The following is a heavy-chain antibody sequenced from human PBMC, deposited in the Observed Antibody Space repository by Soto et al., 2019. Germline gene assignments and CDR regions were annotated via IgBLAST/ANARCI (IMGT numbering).Heavy chain of an antibody. Sequence: ASVKVSCKASGFTFTSSAVQWVRQARGQRLEWIGWIVVGSGNTNYAQKFQERVTITRDMSTSTAYMELSSLRSEDTAVYFCARGEQYSGRIFDYWGQGTLVTVSS. J-gene: IGHJ4*01. D-gene: IGHD1-26*01. V-gene: IGHV1-58*01. CDR1: GFTFTSSA. CDR3: ARGEQYSGRIFDY. CDR2: IVVGSGNT.